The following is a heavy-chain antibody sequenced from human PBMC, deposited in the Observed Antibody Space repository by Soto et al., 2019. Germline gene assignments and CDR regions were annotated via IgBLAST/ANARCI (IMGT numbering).Heavy chain of an antibody. CDR1: GYIFRNYA. J-gene: IGHJ4*02. CDR3: ARSSPSLDY. CDR2: ISVSNDNT. Sequence: QIQLVQSGAEVKKPGASVRVSCKTSGYIFRNYAISWVRQAPGQGLEWMGWISVSNDNTDSAHALRGRLIMTTDTSTSTAYLELTSLMSNDTAVYSCARSSPSLDYWGQGSLVTVSS. D-gene: IGHD3-10*01. V-gene: IGHV1-18*04.